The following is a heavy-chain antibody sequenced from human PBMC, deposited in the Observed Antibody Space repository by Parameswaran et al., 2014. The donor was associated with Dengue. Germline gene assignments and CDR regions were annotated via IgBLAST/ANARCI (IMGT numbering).Heavy chain of an antibody. D-gene: IGHD2-15*01. V-gene: IGHV3-48*03. J-gene: IGHJ4*02. CDR3: STNKYCSGGSCPYYFDY. Sequence: WIRQPPGKGLEWVSYISSRDSTIYYADSVKGRFTISRDNAKNSLYLQMNSLRAEDTAIYYCSTNKYCSGGSCPYYFDYWGQGTLVTVSS. CDR2: ISSRDSTI.